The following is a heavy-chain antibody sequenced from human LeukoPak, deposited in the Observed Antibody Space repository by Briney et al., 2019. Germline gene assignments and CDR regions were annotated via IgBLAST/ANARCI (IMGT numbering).Heavy chain of an antibody. V-gene: IGHV4-30-2*01. J-gene: IGHJ4*02. CDR1: GGSVSSGGYS. D-gene: IGHD3-22*01. CDR3: ARDRDYYDSSLDY. CDR2: TYHSGST. Sequence: SQTLSLTCAVSGGSVSSGGYSWSWIRQPPGKGLEWIGYTYHSGSTYYNPSLKSRVPISVDRSKNQFSLKLSSVTAADTAVYYCARDRDYYDSSLDYWGQGTLVTVSS.